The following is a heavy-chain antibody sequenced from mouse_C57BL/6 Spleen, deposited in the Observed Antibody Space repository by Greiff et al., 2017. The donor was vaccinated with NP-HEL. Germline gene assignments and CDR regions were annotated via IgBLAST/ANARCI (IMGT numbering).Heavy chain of an antibody. CDR3: ARSATTVVRFDY. CDR2: IDPSDSYT. CDR1: GYTFTSYW. D-gene: IGHD1-1*01. V-gene: IGHV1-50*01. Sequence: QVQLQQPGAELVKPGASVKLSCKASGYTFTSYWMQWVKQRPGQGLEWIGEIDPSDSYTNYNQKFKGKATLTVDTSSSTAYMQLSSLTSEDSAVYYCARSATTVVRFDYWGQGTTLTVSS. J-gene: IGHJ2*01.